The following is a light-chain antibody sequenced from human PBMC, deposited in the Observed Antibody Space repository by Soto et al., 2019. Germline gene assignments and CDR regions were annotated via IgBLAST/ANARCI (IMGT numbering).Light chain of an antibody. CDR2: GAS. J-gene: IGKJ1*01. V-gene: IGKV3-15*01. Sequence: EIVMTQSPATLSVSPGERATLSCRASQSVSSNLAWYQQKPGQAPRLLIYGASTRATGTPVRFSGSGSATEFTLTISSLQSEDFALYYCQQYNNWPPAWTFGQGTKVEIK. CDR1: QSVSSN. CDR3: QQYNNWPPAWT.